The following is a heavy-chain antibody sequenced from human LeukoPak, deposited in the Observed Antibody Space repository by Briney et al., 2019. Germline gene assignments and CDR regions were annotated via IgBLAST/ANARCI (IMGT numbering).Heavy chain of an antibody. CDR2: IHTSGST. Sequence: SETLSLTCSVSGGSISTYCSWIRQPAGKGVEGTAQIHTSGSTNFNPSLKSRVSISMDTPNNPVSLLISSVTAADTAIYYCAGRGLSTGWTFDYWGHGTLVTVSS. CDR3: AGRGLSTGWTFDY. CDR1: GGSISTY. V-gene: IGHV4-4*07. J-gene: IGHJ4*01. D-gene: IGHD6-19*01.